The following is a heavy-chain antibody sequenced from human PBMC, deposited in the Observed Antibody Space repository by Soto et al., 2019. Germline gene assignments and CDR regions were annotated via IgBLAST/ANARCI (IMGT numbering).Heavy chain of an antibody. CDR3: ARWGTPIDY. J-gene: IGHJ4*02. V-gene: IGHV1-18*01. Sequence: QVQLVQSGAEVKKPGASVKVSCKASGYTFTNFGISWVRQAPGQGLEWMGWISAYNGNTNYAQNFQGRVTMTTDTSPITAYMELMSLRSYDTAVYYCARWGTPIDYWGQGSLVTVSS. CDR2: ISAYNGNT. CDR1: GYTFTNFG. D-gene: IGHD3-16*01.